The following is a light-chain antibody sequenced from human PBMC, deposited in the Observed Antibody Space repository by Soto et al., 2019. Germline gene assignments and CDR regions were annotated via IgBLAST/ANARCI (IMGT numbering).Light chain of an antibody. CDR1: QSVSSY. V-gene: IGKV3-11*01. Sequence: EIVLTQSPATQSLSPGERATLSCRASQSVSSYLAWYQQKPGQAPRLLIYDASNRATGIPARFSGSGSGTDFTLTISSLEPEDFAVYYCQQRSNWPPGLTFGGGTKVDIK. CDR2: DAS. CDR3: QQRSNWPPGLT. J-gene: IGKJ4*01.